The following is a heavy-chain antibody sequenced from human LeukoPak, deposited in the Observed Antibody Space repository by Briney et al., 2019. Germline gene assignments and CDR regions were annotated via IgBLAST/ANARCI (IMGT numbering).Heavy chain of an antibody. CDR1: GGSISSSSYY. CDR2: IYYSGST. J-gene: IGHJ5*02. CDR3: ARHVFVAGLFDP. Sequence: PSETLSLTCTVSGGSISSSSYYWGWIRQPPGKGLEWIGSIYYSGSTYYNPSLKSRVTISVDTSKNQFSLKLSSVTAADTAVYYSARHVFVAGLFDPWGQGTLVTVSS. D-gene: IGHD6-19*01. V-gene: IGHV4-39*01.